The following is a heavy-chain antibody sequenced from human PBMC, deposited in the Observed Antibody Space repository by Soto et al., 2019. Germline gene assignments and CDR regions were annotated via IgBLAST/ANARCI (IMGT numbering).Heavy chain of an antibody. J-gene: IGHJ6*02. CDR3: ARPPDIGAPSDV. V-gene: IGHV3-23*01. CDR1: GFTFSSYA. Sequence: EVQLLESGGGFVQPGGSLRLSCAASGFTFSSYAMSWVRQAPGKGLEWVSAISVSGGGTYYADSVKGRFTISRDNSKNTLSLQMNSLRADDTAVYYCARPPDIGAPSDVWGQGTTVTVSS. D-gene: IGHD5-12*01. CDR2: ISVSGGGT.